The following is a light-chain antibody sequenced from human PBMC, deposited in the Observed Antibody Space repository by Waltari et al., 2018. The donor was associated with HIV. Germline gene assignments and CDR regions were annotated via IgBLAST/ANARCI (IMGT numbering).Light chain of an antibody. CDR1: SSDIGYFDY. CDR2: EVN. V-gene: IGLV2-11*01. J-gene: IGLJ1*01. CDR3: CSYAGAYTYV. Sequence: QSALTQPRSVSGSPGQSVTISCTGPSSDIGYFDYVSWYQQFPGKAPKVIIYEVNQRPSGVPDRFTGSKSGITASLTISGLQGEDEADYCCCSYAGAYTYVFGTGTKVTVL.